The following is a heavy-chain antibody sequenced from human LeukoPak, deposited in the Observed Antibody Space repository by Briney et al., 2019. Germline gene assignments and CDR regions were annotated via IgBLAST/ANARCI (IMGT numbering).Heavy chain of an antibody. J-gene: IGHJ4*02. Sequence: ASVKVSCKASGYTFTSYDINWVRQATGQGLEWMGWMNPNSGNTDYAQKFQGRVTMTRNTSISTAYMELSSLRSEDTAVYYCARSFYGGSSFDYWGQGTLVTVSS. CDR1: GYTFTSYD. V-gene: IGHV1-8*01. D-gene: IGHD4-23*01. CDR2: MNPNSGNT. CDR3: ARSFYGGSSFDY.